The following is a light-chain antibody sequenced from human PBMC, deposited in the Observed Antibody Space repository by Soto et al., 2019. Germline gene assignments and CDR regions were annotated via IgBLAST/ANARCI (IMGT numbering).Light chain of an antibody. V-gene: IGKV1-33*01. CDR3: QQFDSLPYT. CDR2: DAS. J-gene: IGKJ2*01. CDR1: QDISNS. Sequence: DIQMTQSPSSLSASVGDRVTINCQASQDISNSLNWYQQKPGKAPKFLIYDASNLGTGVPSRFSGSRSGTHFTFTISSLQPEDIGTYFCQQFDSLPYTFGQGTKLEI.